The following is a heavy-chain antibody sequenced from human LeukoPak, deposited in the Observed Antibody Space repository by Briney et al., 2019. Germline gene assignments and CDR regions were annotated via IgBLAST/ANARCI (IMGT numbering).Heavy chain of an antibody. J-gene: IGHJ4*02. Sequence: KASETLSLTCTVSGGSISSSSYYWGWIRQPPGKGLEWIGSIYYSGSTYYNPSLKSRVTISVDTSKNQFSLKLSSVTAADTAVYYCARLVKGYCSSSSCHYFDYWGQGTLVTVSS. D-gene: IGHD2-2*01. V-gene: IGHV4-39*01. CDR1: GGSISSSSYY. CDR3: ARLVKGYCSSSSCHYFDY. CDR2: IYYSGST.